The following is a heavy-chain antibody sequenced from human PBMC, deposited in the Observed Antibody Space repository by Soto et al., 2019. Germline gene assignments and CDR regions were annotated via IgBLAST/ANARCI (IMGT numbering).Heavy chain of an antibody. CDR3: ARGLGGAFDI. V-gene: IGHV4-31*03. CDR2: IYYSGST. D-gene: IGHD3-16*01. CDR1: GGSISSGGYY. Sequence: PSETLSLTCTVSGGSISSGGYYWSWIRQHPGKGLEWIGYIYYSGSTYYNPSPKSRVTISVDTSKSQFSLKLSSVTAADTAVYYCARGLGGAFDIWGQGTMVNVSS. J-gene: IGHJ3*02.